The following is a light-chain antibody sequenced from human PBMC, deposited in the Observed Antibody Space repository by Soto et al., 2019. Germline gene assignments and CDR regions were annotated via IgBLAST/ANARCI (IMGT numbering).Light chain of an antibody. Sequence: QSVLTQPPSVSGAPGQRVTISCTGSSSNIGAGYDVHWYQQLPGTAPKLLVSGNTNRPSGVPDRFSGSKYGTSASLAITGLQAEDEADYYCQSYDSSLSYWVFGGGTKLTVL. CDR3: QSYDSSLSYWV. V-gene: IGLV1-40*01. CDR1: SSNIGAGYD. J-gene: IGLJ3*02. CDR2: GNT.